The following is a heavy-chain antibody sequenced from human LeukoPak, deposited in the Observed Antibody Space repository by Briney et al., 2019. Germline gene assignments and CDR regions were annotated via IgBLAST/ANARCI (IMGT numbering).Heavy chain of an antibody. CDR2: IDASGST. D-gene: IGHD5-24*01. J-gene: IGHJ3*02. CDR1: GASVSSYY. Sequence: KTSETLSLTCTVSGASVSSYYWIWIRQPAGRGLEWIGRIDASGSTNYNPSLKSRVTMSVDSSKNQFSLKVSSVTAADTAAYYCARKDGDIWGQGTMVTVSS. CDR3: ARKDGDI. V-gene: IGHV4-4*07.